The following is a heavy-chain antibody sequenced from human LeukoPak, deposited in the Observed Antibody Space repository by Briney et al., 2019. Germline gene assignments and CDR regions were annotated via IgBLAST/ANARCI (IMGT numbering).Heavy chain of an antibody. CDR2: ISYDGSSK. D-gene: IGHD4-23*01. J-gene: IGHJ4*02. Sequence: GGSLRLSCAASGFTLSSYAVHWVRQAPGKGLEWVAFISYDGSSKSYADSVKGRFTISRDNSKNTLYLQMNSLRAEDTAVYYCARDWSTTVVTFDYWGQGTLVTVSS. CDR1: GFTLSSYA. V-gene: IGHV3-30*04. CDR3: ARDWSTTVVTFDY.